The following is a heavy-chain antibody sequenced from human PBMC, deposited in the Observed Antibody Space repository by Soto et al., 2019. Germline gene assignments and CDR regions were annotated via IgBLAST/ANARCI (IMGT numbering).Heavy chain of an antibody. D-gene: IGHD5-12*01. V-gene: IGHV3-30*04. CDR1: GFRFSGFA. CDR2: TSFDASEN. J-gene: IGHJ4*02. CDR3: ARDLGGYVHLWDKSNY. Sequence: QVQLVESGGGVVQPGASLRLSCAASGFRFSGFAMHWVRQAPGKGLEWVAVTSFDASENFYVDSVKGRFSISRDDSHKTVFLQMNGLRPEDTGIYYCARDLGGYVHLWDKSNYWGQGTLVNVSS.